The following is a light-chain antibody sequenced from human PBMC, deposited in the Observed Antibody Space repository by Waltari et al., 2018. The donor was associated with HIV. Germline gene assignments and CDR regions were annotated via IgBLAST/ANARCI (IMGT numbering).Light chain of an antibody. Sequence: SYEVTQPPSVAVSPGQTASITCSGYELGDKYTCWYQQKPGQSPLLVIYQDNKRPSGIPGRFSVSSSGHTATLTISGTLPMDEADYYCQAWGSSTSGVFGTGTKLTVL. CDR3: QAWGSSTSGV. V-gene: IGLV3-1*01. J-gene: IGLJ3*02. CDR1: ELGDKY. CDR2: QDN.